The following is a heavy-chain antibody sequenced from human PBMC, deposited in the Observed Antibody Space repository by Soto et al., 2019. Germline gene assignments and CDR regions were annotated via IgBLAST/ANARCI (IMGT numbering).Heavy chain of an antibody. Sequence: PSETLSLTCTVSGGSISGEDYYWNWIRQHPGKGLEWIGYIYYSGGTYYNPSLKSRVTISIDTSKNQFSLNLNSVTAADTAVYYCARMRGKYFHSGGLTAFDYWGQGTLVTLSS. CDR3: ARMRGKYFHSGGLTAFDY. CDR1: GGSISGEDYY. J-gene: IGHJ4*02. CDR2: IYYSGGT. V-gene: IGHV4-31*03. D-gene: IGHD2-15*01.